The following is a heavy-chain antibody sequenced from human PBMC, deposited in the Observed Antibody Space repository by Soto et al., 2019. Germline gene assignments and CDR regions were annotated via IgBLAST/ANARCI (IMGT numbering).Heavy chain of an antibody. V-gene: IGHV1-18*01. Sequence: QVQLVQSGAEVKKPGASVKVACKASGYTFPSYGISWMRQAPGQGIEWMGWVSAYNGNTNDAQKLQGRVTMTTDTSTSTASMELRSLRSDDTAVYYFAVGVYSTLGGMDVWCQGTTVTVSS. CDR2: VSAYNGNT. CDR3: AVGVYSTLGGMDV. CDR1: GYTFPSYG. D-gene: IGHD6-13*01. J-gene: IGHJ6*02.